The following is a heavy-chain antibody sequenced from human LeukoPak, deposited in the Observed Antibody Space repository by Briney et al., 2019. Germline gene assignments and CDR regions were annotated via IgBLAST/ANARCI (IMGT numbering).Heavy chain of an antibody. CDR1: GYTFTSYD. V-gene: IGHV1-8*01. CDR2: MNPNSGNT. Sequence: ASVKVSCKASGYTFTSYDINWVRQATGQGLEWMGWMNPNSGNTGYAQKFQGRVTMTRNTSISTAYMELSSLRSEDTAVYYCARGRRVRSGINYYCYMDVWGKGTTVTVSS. D-gene: IGHD1-26*01. J-gene: IGHJ6*03. CDR3: ARGRRVRSGINYYCYMDV.